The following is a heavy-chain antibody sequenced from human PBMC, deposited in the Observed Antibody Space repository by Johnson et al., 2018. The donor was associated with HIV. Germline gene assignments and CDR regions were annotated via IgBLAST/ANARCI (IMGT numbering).Heavy chain of an antibody. Sequence: VQLVESGGGLVPPGGSLRLSCAASGFIFRNYWMYWVRQAPGKGLVWVARIYSDGSDTAYADSVKGRFTISRDNAKKTLYLQLKSLRAEDPAVYYCARQQWLEIPSDALDVWGQGTMVTVSS. J-gene: IGHJ3*01. CDR1: GFIFRNYW. V-gene: IGHV3-74*03. D-gene: IGHD6-19*01. CDR3: ARQQWLEIPSDALDV. CDR2: IYSDGSDT.